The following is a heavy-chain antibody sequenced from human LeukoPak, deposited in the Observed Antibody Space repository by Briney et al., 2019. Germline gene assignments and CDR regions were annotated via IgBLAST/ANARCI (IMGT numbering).Heavy chain of an antibody. Sequence: GSLRLSCAASGFTFSSYAMSWVRQAPGKGLEWVSAISGTGGSTYYADSVKGRFTISRDNSKNTLYLQMNSLRAEDTAVYYCARDSGCSSTSCYSYYYYYGMDVWGQGTTVTVSS. CDR2: ISGTGGST. J-gene: IGHJ6*02. V-gene: IGHV3-23*01. D-gene: IGHD2-2*02. CDR1: GFTFSSYA. CDR3: ARDSGCSSTSCYSYYYYYGMDV.